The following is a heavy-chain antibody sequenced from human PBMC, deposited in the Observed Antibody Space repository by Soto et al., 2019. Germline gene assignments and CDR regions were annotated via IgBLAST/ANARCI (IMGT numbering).Heavy chain of an antibody. CDR2: ISSSSSYI. V-gene: IGHV3-21*01. J-gene: IGHJ4*02. CDR3: ARGLFYYDSSGYLGY. D-gene: IGHD3-22*01. CDR1: GFTFSSYS. Sequence: GGSLRLSSAASGFTFSSYSMNWVRQAPGKGLEWVSSISSSSSYIYYADSVKGRFTISRDNAKNSLYLQMNSLRAEDTAVYYCARGLFYYDSSGYLGYWGQGTLVTVSS.